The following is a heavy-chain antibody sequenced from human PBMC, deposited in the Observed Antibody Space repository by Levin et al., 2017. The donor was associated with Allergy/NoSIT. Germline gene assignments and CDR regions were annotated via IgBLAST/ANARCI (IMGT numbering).Heavy chain of an antibody. CDR2: FGLSGSDI. V-gene: IGHV3-23*01. Sequence: GESLKISCVASGLTFSSYALSWVRQAPGKGLEWVSGFGLSGSDIYYADSVKGRFTISRDNSKNTLYLQMNSLRVEDTAVYYCAKYPRPHFDYWGQGTLVTVSS. CDR3: AKYPRPHFDY. D-gene: IGHD6-6*01. CDR1: GLTFSSYA. J-gene: IGHJ4*02.